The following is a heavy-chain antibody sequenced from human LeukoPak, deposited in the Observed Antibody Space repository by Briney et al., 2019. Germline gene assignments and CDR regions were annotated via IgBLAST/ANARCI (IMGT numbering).Heavy chain of an antibody. V-gene: IGHV3-30*18. CDR2: ISYDGSYK. J-gene: IGHJ4*02. CDR1: GFTFSSYG. Sequence: GGSLSLSCAASGFTFSSYGMHWVRQAPGKRLEWVAVISYDGSYKYYADSVKGRFTISRDNSKNTLYLQMNSLRAEDTAVYYCAKDFVVRDYDILTGYAKPDYWGQGTLVTVSS. D-gene: IGHD3-9*01. CDR3: AKDFVVRDYDILTGYAKPDY.